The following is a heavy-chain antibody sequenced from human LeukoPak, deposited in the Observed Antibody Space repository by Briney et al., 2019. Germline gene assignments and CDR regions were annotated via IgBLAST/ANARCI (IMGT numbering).Heavy chain of an antibody. V-gene: IGHV6-1*01. D-gene: IGHD5-12*01. J-gene: IGHJ4*02. Sequence: SQTLSLTCAISGDSVSSSSAAWNWIRQSPSRGLEWLGRTYYRSKWYSDYAVSVKRRITINPDTSKNQFSLRLSSVTAADTAVYYCAKHLVATTPFFDYWGQGILVTVSS. CDR2: TYYRSKWYS. CDR1: GDSVSSSSAA. CDR3: AKHLVATTPFFDY.